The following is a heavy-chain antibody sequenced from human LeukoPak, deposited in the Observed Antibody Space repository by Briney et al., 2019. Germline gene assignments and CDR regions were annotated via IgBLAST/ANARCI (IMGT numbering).Heavy chain of an antibody. Sequence: VASVKVSCKASGYTFTGYYMHWVRQAPGQGLEWMGWINPNSGGTNYAQKFQGRVTMTRDTSISTAYMELSRLRSDDTAVYYRARARGSSSWYGSPLFDYWGQGTLVSVSS. CDR1: GYTFTGYY. CDR2: INPNSGGT. J-gene: IGHJ4*02. CDR3: ARARGSSSWYGSPLFDY. D-gene: IGHD6-13*01. V-gene: IGHV1-2*02.